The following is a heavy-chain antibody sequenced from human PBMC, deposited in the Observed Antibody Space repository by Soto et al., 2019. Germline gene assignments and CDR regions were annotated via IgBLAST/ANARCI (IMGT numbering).Heavy chain of an antibody. CDR1: GGTFSSYA. J-gene: IGHJ6*02. V-gene: IGHV1-69*12. Sequence: QVQLVQSGAEVKKPGSSVKVSCKASGGTFSSYAISWVRQAPGQGLEWMGGIIRIFGTADYAQKFQGRVTITAEESTSTAYMELSSLRSEDTAVYYSATPPAGSYYYGMDVWGQGTTVTVSS. CDR2: IIRIFGTA. CDR3: ATPPAGSYYYGMDV.